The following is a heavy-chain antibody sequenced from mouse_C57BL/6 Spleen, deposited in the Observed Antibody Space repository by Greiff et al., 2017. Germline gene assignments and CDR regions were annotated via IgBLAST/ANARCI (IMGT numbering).Heavy chain of an antibody. J-gene: IGHJ2*01. CDR2: IDPSDSYT. CDR3: ARYLYYYGSSSYFDY. D-gene: IGHD1-1*01. CDR1: GYTFTSYW. Sequence: QVQLKQPGAELVMPGASVKLSCKASGYTFTSYWMHWVKQRPGQGLEWIGEIDPSDSYTNYNQKFKGKSTLTVDKSSSTAYMRLSSLTSEDSAVYYCARYLYYYGSSSYFDYWGQGTTLTVSS. V-gene: IGHV1-69*01.